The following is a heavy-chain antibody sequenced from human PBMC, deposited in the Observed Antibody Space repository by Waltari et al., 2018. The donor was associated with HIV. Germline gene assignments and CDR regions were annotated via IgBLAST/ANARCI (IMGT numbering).Heavy chain of an antibody. CDR2: ITPFNGNT. J-gene: IGHJ6*02. V-gene: IGHV1-45*02. CDR3: ARSRDYGSGKDYDMDV. D-gene: IGHD3-10*01. CDR1: GYTFTYRY. Sequence: QMQLVQSGAEVKKTGSSVKVSCKASGYTFTYRYPHWVRQAPGQALEWMGWITPFNGNTNYAQKFQDRVTITRDRSMSTAYMELSSLRFEDTAMYYCARSRDYGSGKDYDMDVWGQGTTVTVSS.